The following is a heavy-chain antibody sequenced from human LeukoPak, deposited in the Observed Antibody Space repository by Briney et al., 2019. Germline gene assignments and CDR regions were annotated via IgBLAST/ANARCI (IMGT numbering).Heavy chain of an antibody. CDR3: ARDSTKTTY. V-gene: IGHV3-7*01. J-gene: IGHJ4*02. D-gene: IGHD1-1*01. Sequence: GGSLRLSCAASGFTFSNHWMSWVRQAPGKGLEWVANIRQDGSDKYYVDFVKGRFTISRDNAKNSLYLQMNSLRAEDTAVYYCARDSTKTTYWGQGTLVTVSS. CDR1: GFTFSNHW. CDR2: IRQDGSDK.